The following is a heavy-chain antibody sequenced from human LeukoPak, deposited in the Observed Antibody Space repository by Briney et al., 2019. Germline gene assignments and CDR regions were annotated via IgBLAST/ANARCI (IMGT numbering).Heavy chain of an antibody. D-gene: IGHD1-26*01. J-gene: IGHJ4*02. CDR2: IRYDGSNK. V-gene: IGHV3-30*02. CDR3: AKDSADSGSYRDSGY. CDR1: GFTFSSYG. Sequence: PGGSLRLSCAASGFTFSSYGMHWVRQAPGKGLEWVAFIRYDGSNKYYADSVKGRFTTSRDNSKNTLYLQMNSLRADDTAVYYCAKDSADSGSYRDSGYWGQGTLVTVSS.